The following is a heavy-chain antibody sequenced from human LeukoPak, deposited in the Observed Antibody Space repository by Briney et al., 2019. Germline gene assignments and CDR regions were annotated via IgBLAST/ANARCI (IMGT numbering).Heavy chain of an antibody. J-gene: IGHJ4*02. CDR3: ARRGYYGSGSYYNDY. D-gene: IGHD3-10*01. V-gene: IGHV4-34*01. CDR2: INHSGST. CDR1: GGSFSGYY. Sequence: SETLSLTCAVYGGSFSGYYWSWICQPPGKGLEWIGEINHSGSTNYNPSLKSRVTISVDTSKNQFSLKLSSVTAADTAVYYCARRGYYGSGSYYNDYWGQGTLVTVSS.